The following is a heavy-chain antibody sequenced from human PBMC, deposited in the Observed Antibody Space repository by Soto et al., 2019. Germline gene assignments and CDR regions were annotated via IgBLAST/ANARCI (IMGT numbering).Heavy chain of an antibody. CDR3: AKDQGCGGDCYQGDYYGMDV. CDR2: ISGSGGST. J-gene: IGHJ6*02. V-gene: IGHV3-23*01. CDR1: CFTFSHYA. Sequence: SLRLSCAVSCFTFSHYAMSWDRQAPPGWREGASAISGSGGSTYYADSVKGRFTISRDNSKNTLYLQMNSLRAEDTAVYYCAKDQGCGGDCYQGDYYGMDVWGQGTTVTVSS. D-gene: IGHD2-21*02.